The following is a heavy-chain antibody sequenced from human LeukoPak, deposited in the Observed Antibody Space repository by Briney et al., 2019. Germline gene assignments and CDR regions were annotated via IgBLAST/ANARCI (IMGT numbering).Heavy chain of an antibody. V-gene: IGHV3-7*01. CDR2: IKQDGSEK. D-gene: IGHD3-10*01. J-gene: IGHJ6*02. Sequence: GGSLRLSCAASGFTFSSYWMSWVRQAPGKGLEWVANIKQDGSEKYYVDSVKGRFTISRDNAKNSLYLQMNSLRAEDTAVYYCARDELLRGKNGMDVWGQGTTVTVSS. CDR3: ARDELLRGKNGMDV. CDR1: GFTFSSYW.